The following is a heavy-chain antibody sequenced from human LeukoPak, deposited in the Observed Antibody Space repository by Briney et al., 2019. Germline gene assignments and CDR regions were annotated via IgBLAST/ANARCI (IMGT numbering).Heavy chain of an antibody. Sequence: GGSLRLSGAASGFILSGYGMHWVRQAPGKGRGGVAVISYDGSPQNYAGSVKGRFTISRDNHKNTVYLQMNSLRTEDTAVYYCAKDRSGYLSYFESWGQGTLVSVSS. CDR3: AKDRSGYLSYFES. V-gene: IGHV3-30*18. J-gene: IGHJ4*02. CDR2: ISYDGSPQ. CDR1: GFILSGYG. D-gene: IGHD3-22*01.